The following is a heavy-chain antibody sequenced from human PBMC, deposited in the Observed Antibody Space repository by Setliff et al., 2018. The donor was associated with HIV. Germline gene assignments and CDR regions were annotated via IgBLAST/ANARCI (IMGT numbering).Heavy chain of an antibody. CDR2: FDPEAGEI. CDR1: GFTLNELS. J-gene: IGHJ4*02. D-gene: IGHD1-26*01. Sequence: GASVKVSCKISGFTLNELSIQWVRQAPAKGLEGMGGFDPEAGEILYAQKFQGRVTITADKSTSTAYMELSSLRSEDTAVYYCARVDSGSYRFGYWGQGTLVTVSS. CDR3: ARVDSGSYRFGY. V-gene: IGHV1-24*01.